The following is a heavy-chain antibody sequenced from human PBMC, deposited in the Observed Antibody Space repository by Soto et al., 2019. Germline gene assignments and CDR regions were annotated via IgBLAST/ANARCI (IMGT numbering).Heavy chain of an antibody. D-gene: IGHD2-15*01. V-gene: IGHV3-23*01. CDR2: ISGSGGST. CDR3: AKDRVVVYV. Sequence: GGSLRLACAASGFTLSTYAMTWVRQAPGKGLEWVSAISGSGGSTYYADSVKGRFTTSRDNSKNTLYLQMNSLRAEDTAGYYCAKDRVVVYVWGQGTTVTVSS. J-gene: IGHJ6*02. CDR1: GFTLSTYA.